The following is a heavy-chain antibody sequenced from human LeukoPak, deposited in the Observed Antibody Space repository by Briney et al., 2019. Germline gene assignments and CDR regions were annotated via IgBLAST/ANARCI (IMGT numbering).Heavy chain of an antibody. J-gene: IGHJ4*02. CDR3: ARDRLLNYYFDY. CDR1: GFTVSSNY. V-gene: IGHV3-66*02. CDR2: IYSGGST. Sequence: GGSLRLSCAASGFTVSSNYMSWDRQAPGKGLEWVSVIYSGGSTYYADSVKGRFTISRDNSKNTLYLQMNSLRAEDTAVYYCARDRLLNYYFDYWGQGTLVTVSS.